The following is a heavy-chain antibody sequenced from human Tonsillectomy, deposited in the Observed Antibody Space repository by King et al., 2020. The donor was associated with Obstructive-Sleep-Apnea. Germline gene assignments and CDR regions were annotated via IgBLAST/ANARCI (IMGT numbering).Heavy chain of an antibody. CDR3: ARDNYYDNSGYFGGH. D-gene: IGHD3-22*01. CDR2: VDPSSGGT. V-gene: IGHV1-2*02. Sequence: QLVQSGAEVKKPGASVKVSCKASGYTFTGYYIYWVRQAPRQGLEWMGWVDPSSGGTNYAQKFQGRVTMTRDTSISTAYMELSRLRSDDTAVYYCARDNYYDNSGYFGGHWGKGTLVTVSS. J-gene: IGHJ4*02. CDR1: GYTFTGYY.